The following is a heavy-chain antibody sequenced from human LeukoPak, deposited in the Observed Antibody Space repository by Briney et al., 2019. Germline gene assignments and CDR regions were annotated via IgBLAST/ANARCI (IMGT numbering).Heavy chain of an antibody. V-gene: IGHV4-59*11. CDR1: GGSISSHY. Sequence: PSETLSLTCTVSGGSISSHYWSWIRQPPGKGLEWIGYIYYSGSTNYNPSLNSRVTISVDTSKNQFSLKLSSVTAADTAVYYCAREGYDFWSGYAYMDVWGKGTTVTVSS. D-gene: IGHD3-3*01. CDR2: IYYSGST. CDR3: AREGYDFWSGYAYMDV. J-gene: IGHJ6*03.